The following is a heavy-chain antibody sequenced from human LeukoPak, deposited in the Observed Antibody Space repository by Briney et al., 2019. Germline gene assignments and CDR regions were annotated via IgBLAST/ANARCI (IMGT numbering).Heavy chain of an antibody. CDR3: AKDTAPDSWHTPSDF. CDR2: VSDSGDGT. J-gene: IGHJ4*02. CDR1: VFTFRTYA. V-gene: IGHV3-23*01. D-gene: IGHD2-2*02. Sequence: GGSLRLSCAASVFTFRTYAMSWVRQAPGKGLEWVSGVSDSGDGTYYAESVKGRFTISRDSSKNTVFLQMNSLRADDTAKYYCAKDTAPDSWHTPSDFWGQGTLVTVSS.